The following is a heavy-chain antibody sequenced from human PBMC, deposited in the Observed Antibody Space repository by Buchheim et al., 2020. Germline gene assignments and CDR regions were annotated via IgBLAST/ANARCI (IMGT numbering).Heavy chain of an antibody. CDR1: GGSFTSSGYS. D-gene: IGHD6-13*01. J-gene: IGHJ6*02. CDR2: IYYSGRT. V-gene: IGHV4-30-4*07. Sequence: QVQLQESGPGLVKPSQTLSLTCAVSGGSFTSSGYSWSWIRQPPGKGLEWISYIYYSGRTDFNPSLRSRVTISIEMSTNQFSLKLSSVTAADTAVYYCAREAAAVAGGMDVWGQGTT. CDR3: AREAAAVAGGMDV.